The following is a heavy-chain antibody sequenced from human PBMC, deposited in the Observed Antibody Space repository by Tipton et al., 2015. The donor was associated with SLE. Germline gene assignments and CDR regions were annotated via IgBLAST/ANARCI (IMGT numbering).Heavy chain of an antibody. CDR3: ARRPYDSSGYWYFDL. V-gene: IGHV6-1*01. CDR2: TYYRSKWYN. D-gene: IGHD3-22*01. Sequence: LRLSCAISGDSVSSNSAAWNWIRQSPSRGLEWLGRTYYRSKWYNDYAVSVKSRITINPDTSKNQSSLQLNSVTPEDTAVYYCARRPYDSSGYWYFDLWGRGTLVTVSS. CDR1: GDSVSSNSAA. J-gene: IGHJ2*01.